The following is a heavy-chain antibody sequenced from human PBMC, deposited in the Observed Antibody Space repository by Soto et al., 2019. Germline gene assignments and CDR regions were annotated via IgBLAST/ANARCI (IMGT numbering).Heavy chain of an antibody. CDR3: ARLPYYYDSSGYYTSSAFDI. CDR1: GYSFTSYW. CDR2: IYPGDSDT. V-gene: IGHV5-51*01. Sequence: PGESLKISCKGSGYSFTSYWIGWVRQMPGKGLEWMGIIYPGDSDTRYSPSFQGQVTISADKSISTAYLQWSSLKASDTAMYYCARLPYYYDSSGYYTSSAFDIWGQGTMVTVSS. J-gene: IGHJ3*02. D-gene: IGHD3-22*01.